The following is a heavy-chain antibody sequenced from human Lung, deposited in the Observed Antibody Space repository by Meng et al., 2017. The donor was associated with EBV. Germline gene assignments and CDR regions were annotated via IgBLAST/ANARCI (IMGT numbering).Heavy chain of an antibody. CDR3: ATNLFDSTAYYFDH. J-gene: IGHJ4*02. Sequence: QVQLQQWGAGLVKPSETLSLTCGVYGASLNGYYWSWIRQPPGKGLEWIGEISHSGTTKYNSSLNSRVTISLDTSKNQYSLKLTSVTAADTAMYYCATNLFDSTAYYFDHWGQGALVTVSS. CDR1: GASLNGYY. V-gene: IGHV4-34*01. CDR2: ISHSGTT. D-gene: IGHD2-21*02.